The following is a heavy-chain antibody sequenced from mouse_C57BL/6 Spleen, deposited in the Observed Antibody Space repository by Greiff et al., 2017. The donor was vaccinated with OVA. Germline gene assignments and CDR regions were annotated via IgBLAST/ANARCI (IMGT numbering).Heavy chain of an antibody. Sequence: VQLQQSGPELVKPGASVKISCKASGYAFSSSWMTWVKQRPGKGLEWIGRIYPGDGDTNYNGKFKGKATLTADKTSSTAYMQLSSLTSEDSAVYCCARREDYCDYWGQGTTLTVSS. J-gene: IGHJ2*01. V-gene: IGHV1-82*01. CDR3: ARREDYCDY. CDR2: IYPGDGDT. CDR1: GYAFSSSW.